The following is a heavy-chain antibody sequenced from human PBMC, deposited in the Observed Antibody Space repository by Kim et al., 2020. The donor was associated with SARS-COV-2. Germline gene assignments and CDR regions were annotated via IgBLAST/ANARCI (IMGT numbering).Heavy chain of an antibody. D-gene: IGHD3-16*01. J-gene: IGHJ4*02. CDR1: GFTFSSYA. CDR3: AKDRGRNDGYNTVNTSPATYYFDY. CDR2: ISGSGGST. Sequence: GGSLRLSCAASGFTFSSYAMSWVRQAPGKGLEWVSAISGSGGSTYYADSVKGRFTISRDNSKNTLYLQMNSLRAEDTAVYYCAKDRGRNDGYNTVNTSPATYYFDYWGQGTLVTVSS. V-gene: IGHV3-23*01.